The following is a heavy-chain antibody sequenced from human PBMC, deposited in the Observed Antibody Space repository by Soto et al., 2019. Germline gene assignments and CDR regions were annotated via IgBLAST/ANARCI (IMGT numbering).Heavy chain of an antibody. Sequence: GESLKISCKGSGYNFAVYWIGWVRQMPGKGLEWMGMIYPGDSDTRYSPSFQGQVTISVDKSISTAYLQWSSLKASDTAMYYCARGWKVAGDAFDIWGQGTMVTVSS. V-gene: IGHV5-51*01. CDR1: GYNFAVYW. J-gene: IGHJ3*02. CDR2: IYPGDSDT. D-gene: IGHD1-1*01. CDR3: ARGWKVAGDAFDI.